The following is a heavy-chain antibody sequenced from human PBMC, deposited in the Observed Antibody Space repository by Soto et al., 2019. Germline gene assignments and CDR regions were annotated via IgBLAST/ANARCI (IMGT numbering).Heavy chain of an antibody. CDR3: ARDNYDSSGYYQLNAFDI. J-gene: IGHJ3*02. D-gene: IGHD3-22*01. V-gene: IGHV3-33*01. CDR2: IWYDGSNK. Sequence: QVQLVESGGGVVQPGRSLRLSCAASGFTFSSYGMHWVRQAPGKGLEWVAVIWYDGSNKYYADSVKGRFTISRDNSENTLYLQMNSLRAEDTAVYYCARDNYDSSGYYQLNAFDIWGQGTMVTVSS. CDR1: GFTFSSYG.